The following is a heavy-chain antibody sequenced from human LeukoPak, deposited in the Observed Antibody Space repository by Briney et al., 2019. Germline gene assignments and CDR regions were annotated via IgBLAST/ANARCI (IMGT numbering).Heavy chain of an antibody. V-gene: IGHV3-30*04. CDR1: GFTFSSYA. CDR3: ARLSNMPSGSYYFDY. D-gene: IGHD1-26*01. J-gene: IGHJ4*02. CDR2: ISYDGSNK. Sequence: GGSLRLSCAASGFTFSSYAMHWVRQAPGKGLEWVAVISYDGSNKYYADSVKGRFTISRDNSKNTLYLQMNSLRAEGTAVYYCARLSNMPSGSYYFDYWGQGTLVTVSS.